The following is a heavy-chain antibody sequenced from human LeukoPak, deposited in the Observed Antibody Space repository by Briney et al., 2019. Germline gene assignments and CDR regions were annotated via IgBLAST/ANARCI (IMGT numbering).Heavy chain of an antibody. V-gene: IGHV3-7*01. D-gene: IGHD1-26*01. CDR2: IKQDGSEK. CDR1: GFTFSSNW. CDR3: ARAYSGSYNWFDP. J-gene: IGHJ5*02. Sequence: GGSLRLSCAASGFTFSSNWMSWVRQAPGKGLEWVANIKQDGSEKYYVDSVKGRFTISRDNAKNSLFLQMNSLRAEDTAVYYCARAYSGSYNWFDPWGQGTLVTVSS.